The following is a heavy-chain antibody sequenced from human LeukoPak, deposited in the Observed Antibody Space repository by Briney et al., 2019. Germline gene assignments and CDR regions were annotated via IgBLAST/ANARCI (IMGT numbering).Heavy chain of an antibody. D-gene: IGHD3-3*01. CDR2: INPNSGGT. CDR3: ARESKDCDFWSGYLNWFDP. J-gene: IGHJ5*02. V-gene: IGHV1-2*02. CDR1: GYTFTGYY. Sequence: GASVKVSCKASGYTFTGYYMHWVRQAPGQGLEWMGWINPNSGGTNYAQKFQGRVTMTRDTSISTAYMELSRLRSDDTAVYYCARESKDCDFWSGYLNWFDPWGQGTLVTVSS.